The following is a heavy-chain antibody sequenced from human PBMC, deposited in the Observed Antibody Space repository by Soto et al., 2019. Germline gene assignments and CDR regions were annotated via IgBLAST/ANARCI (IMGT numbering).Heavy chain of an antibody. Sequence: EVQLVESGGGLVKPGGSLRLSCAASGFTFSSYSMNWVRQAPGKGLEWVSSISDTGDNTYYADSVKGRFTIFRDNSKNMLYLQMNSLRAEDTAVYYCAKDGATRAWFGPWGQGTLVTVSS. J-gene: IGHJ5*02. CDR2: ISDTGDNT. D-gene: IGHD1-26*01. CDR3: AKDGATRAWFGP. CDR1: GFTFSSYS. V-gene: IGHV3-23*04.